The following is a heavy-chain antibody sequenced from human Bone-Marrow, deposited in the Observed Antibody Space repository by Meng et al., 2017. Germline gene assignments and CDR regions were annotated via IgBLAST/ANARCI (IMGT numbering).Heavy chain of an antibody. D-gene: IGHD4-17*01. V-gene: IGHV4-4*07. J-gene: IGHJ4*02. CDR2: TYVGGST. CDR3: ARGSAGDYYFDP. Sequence: SETLSLTFSVSGDSISNYYWNWLRQPAGKRLEWIGRTYVGGSTDYNPSLRSRVTVSVDTSKNQISLRLASVTAADTAVYFCARGSAGDYYFDPWGQGTLVTVSS. CDR1: GDSISNYY.